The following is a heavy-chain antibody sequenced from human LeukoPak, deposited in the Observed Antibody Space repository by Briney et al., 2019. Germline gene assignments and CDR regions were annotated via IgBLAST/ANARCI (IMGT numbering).Heavy chain of an antibody. CDR1: GDSVSSNGVA. V-gene: IGHV6-1*01. Sequence: SQTLSLTCAISGDSVSSNGVAWNWIRQSPSRGLEWLGRTYYGSKWNNDYALSVKSRITINPDTSKNQFSLQLNSVTPEDTAVYYCTRGWNSAFDYWGQGTLVTVSS. J-gene: IGHJ4*02. CDR2: TYYGSKWNN. D-gene: IGHD1-1*01. CDR3: TRGWNSAFDY.